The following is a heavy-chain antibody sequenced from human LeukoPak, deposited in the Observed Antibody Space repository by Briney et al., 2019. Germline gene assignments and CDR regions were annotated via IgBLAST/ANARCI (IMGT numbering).Heavy chain of an antibody. CDR3: ARQPSSSWPYFDY. CDR2: IYPGDSDT. D-gene: IGHD6-13*01. V-gene: IGHV5-51*01. Sequence: ESLKISCKGSGDSFTTYWIAWVRQMPGKGLEWMGIIYPGDSDTRYSPSFQGQVTISADKSISTAYLQWSSLKASDTAMYYCARQPSSSWPYFDYWGQGTLVTVSS. J-gene: IGHJ4*02. CDR1: GDSFTTYW.